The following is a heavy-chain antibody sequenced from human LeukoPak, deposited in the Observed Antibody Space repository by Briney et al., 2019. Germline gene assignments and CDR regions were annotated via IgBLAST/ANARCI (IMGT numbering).Heavy chain of an antibody. Sequence: ASVKVSCKASGYTFTGYAMHWVRQAPGQRLEWMGWINAGNGNTKYSQKFQGRVTITRDTSASTAYMELSSLRSEDTAVYYCARERDLRGAPLGPFDPWGQGTLVTVSS. V-gene: IGHV1-3*01. CDR1: GYTFTGYA. CDR3: ARERDLRGAPLGPFDP. CDR2: INAGNGNT. D-gene: IGHD3-10*01. J-gene: IGHJ5*02.